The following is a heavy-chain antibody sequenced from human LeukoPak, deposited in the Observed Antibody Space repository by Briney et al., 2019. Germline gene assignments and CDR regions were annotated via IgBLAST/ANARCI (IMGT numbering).Heavy chain of an antibody. CDR3: AKGGSGWLFDY. Sequence: GGSLRLSCAASGFSFSSYEMNWVRQAPGKGLEWVSYISSSGSPIYYADSVKGRFTISRDNAKNSLYLQMNSLRAEDTAIYYCAKGGSGWLFDYWGQGTLVTVSS. CDR2: ISSSGSPI. J-gene: IGHJ4*02. V-gene: IGHV3-48*03. CDR1: GFSFSSYE. D-gene: IGHD6-19*01.